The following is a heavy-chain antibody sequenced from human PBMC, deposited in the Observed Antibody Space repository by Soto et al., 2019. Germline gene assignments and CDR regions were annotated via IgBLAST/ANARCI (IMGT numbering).Heavy chain of an antibody. V-gene: IGHV2-5*01. CDR2: IYWNDDK. D-gene: IGHD3-10*01. Sequence: SGPTLVNPTQTLTLTCTFSGFSLSTNGVGVGWIRQPPGKALEWLALIYWNDDKRYSPSLKSRLTITKDTSKNQVVLTMTNMDPVDTATYYCAHSQDLWGFYPRDPTAFDYWGQGTLVTVSS. CDR1: GFSLSTNGVG. J-gene: IGHJ4*02. CDR3: AHSQDLWGFYPRDPTAFDY.